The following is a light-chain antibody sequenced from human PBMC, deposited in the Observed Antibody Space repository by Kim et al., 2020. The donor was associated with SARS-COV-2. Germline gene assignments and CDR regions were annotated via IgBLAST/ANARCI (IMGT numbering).Light chain of an antibody. Sequence: LGQTGRITCQGDSLRSYYASWYQQKPGQAPVLVIYGKNNRPSGIPDRFSGSSSGNTASLTITGAQAEDEADYYCNSRDSSGNHRYVFGTGTKVTVL. J-gene: IGLJ1*01. CDR1: SLRSYY. CDR2: GKN. V-gene: IGLV3-19*01. CDR3: NSRDSSGNHRYV.